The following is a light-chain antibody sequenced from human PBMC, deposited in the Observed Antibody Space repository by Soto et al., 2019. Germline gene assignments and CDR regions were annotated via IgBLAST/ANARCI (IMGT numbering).Light chain of an antibody. V-gene: IGKV3-11*01. J-gene: IGKJ4*01. CDR1: QSVSSH. CDR3: QQRIT. Sequence: EIVLTQSPATLSLSPGERATLSCRASQSVSSHLAWYQQKPGQVPRLLIFDASNRATGIPARFSGSGSGTDFTLTISTLEPEDFAVYYCQQRITFGGGTKVEIK. CDR2: DAS.